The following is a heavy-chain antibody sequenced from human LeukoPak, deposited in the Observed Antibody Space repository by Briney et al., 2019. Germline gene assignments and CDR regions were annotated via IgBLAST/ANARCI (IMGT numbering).Heavy chain of an antibody. V-gene: IGHV1-2*02. CDR1: GYTFTGYY. J-gene: IGHJ6*02. CDR2: INPSSGGT. D-gene: IGHD3-3*01. Sequence: ASVKVSCKASGYTFTGYYMHWVRQAPGQGLEWMGWINPSSGGTNYAQKFQGRVTMTRDTSISTAYMELSRLRSDDTAVYYCARDLRITIFGVPMVYYGMDVWGQGTTVTVSS. CDR3: ARDLRITIFGVPMVYYGMDV.